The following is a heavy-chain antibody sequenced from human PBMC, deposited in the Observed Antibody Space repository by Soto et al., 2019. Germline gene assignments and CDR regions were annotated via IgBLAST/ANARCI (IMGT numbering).Heavy chain of an antibody. J-gene: IGHJ5*02. Sequence: TLSLTSTVSGGSVSSGGYYWSWIRQHPGKGLEWIGYIYYSGSTYYNPSLKSRVTISVDTSKNQFSLKLSSVTAADTAVYYCARTSYDSSGWANNWFDPWGQGTLVTVSS. CDR1: GGSVSSGGYY. CDR2: IYYSGST. D-gene: IGHD6-19*01. V-gene: IGHV4-31*03. CDR3: ARTSYDSSGWANNWFDP.